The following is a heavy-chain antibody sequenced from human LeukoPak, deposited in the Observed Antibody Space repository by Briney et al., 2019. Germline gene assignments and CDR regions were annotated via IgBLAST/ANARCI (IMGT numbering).Heavy chain of an antibody. CDR3: ARDWFHAIDY. CDR1: GFTFTSFG. D-gene: IGHD2/OR15-2a*01. V-gene: IGHV3-23*01. J-gene: IGHJ4*02. CDR2: ISGSGGST. Sequence: GGSLRLSCAASGFTFTSFGMSWVRQAPGKGLEWVSTISGSGGSTYYADSVKGRFTISRDNSKNTLYLQMNSLRAEDTAVYYCARDWFHAIDYWGQGTLVTVSS.